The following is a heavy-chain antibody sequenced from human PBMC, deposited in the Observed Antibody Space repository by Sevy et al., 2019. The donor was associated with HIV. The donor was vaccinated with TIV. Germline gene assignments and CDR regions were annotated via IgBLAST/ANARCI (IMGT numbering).Heavy chain of an antibody. CDR2: ISSYNDNT. J-gene: IGHJ4*02. V-gene: IGHV1-18*01. CDR1: GYTSTSYG. CDR3: ARVPSAQYSSSWYYFDY. Sequence: ASVKVSCKASGYTSTSYGITWVRQAPGQGLEWMGWISSYNDNTNYAQNLQGRVTMTTDTSTRTAYMELRSLRSDDTAVYYCARVPSAQYSSSWYYFDYWGQGTLVTVSS. D-gene: IGHD6-13*01.